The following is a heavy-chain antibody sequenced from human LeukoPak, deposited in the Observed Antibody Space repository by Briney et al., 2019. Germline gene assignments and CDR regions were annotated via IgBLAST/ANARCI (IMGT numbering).Heavy chain of an antibody. Sequence: GGSLRLSCVASGFTFSRFWMIWVRQAPGKGLEWVAMIKPDGSGEYYLDSVKGRFTISRDNAKNSLYLQMNSLRADDTAVYFCTTGYRSHWYNERNYWGQGTLVTVSS. CDR1: GFTFSRFW. J-gene: IGHJ4*02. CDR2: IKPDGSGE. V-gene: IGHV3-7*01. D-gene: IGHD6-19*01. CDR3: TTGYRSHWYNERNY.